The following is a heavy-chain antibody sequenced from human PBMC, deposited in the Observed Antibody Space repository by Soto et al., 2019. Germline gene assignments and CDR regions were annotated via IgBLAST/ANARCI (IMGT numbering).Heavy chain of an antibody. J-gene: IGHJ4*02. CDR2: VSSRGNT. Sequence: QVQLQESGPGLVKPSQTLSLTCTVSGAPINSGQFYWGWIRQQPGRGLEWIGFVSSRGNTYYNPSLKSRVIIPLDTSKNQFSLQLLSVTPADTAVYFCAREGGTGFSLFDYWGRGTLVTVSS. V-gene: IGHV4-30-4*01. CDR1: GAPINSGQFY. CDR3: AREGGTGFSLFDY. D-gene: IGHD6-19*01.